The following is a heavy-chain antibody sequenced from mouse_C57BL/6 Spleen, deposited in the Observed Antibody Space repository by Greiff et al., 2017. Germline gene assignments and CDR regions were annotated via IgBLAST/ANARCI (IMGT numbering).Heavy chain of an antibody. D-gene: IGHD1-1*01. CDR3: ARAPYYGSSYVVPFAY. Sequence: QVQLQQSDAELVKPGASVKISCKVSGYTFTDHTIHWMKQRPEQGLEWIGYIYPRDGSTKYNEKFKGKATLTADKSSSTAYMQLNSLTSEDSAVYFCARAPYYGSSYVVPFAYWGQGTLVTVSA. CDR2: IYPRDGST. V-gene: IGHV1-78*01. CDR1: GYTFTDHT. J-gene: IGHJ3*01.